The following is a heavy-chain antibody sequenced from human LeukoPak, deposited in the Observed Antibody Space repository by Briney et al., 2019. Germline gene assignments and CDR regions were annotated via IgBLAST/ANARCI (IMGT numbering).Heavy chain of an antibody. CDR3: ARMLVVDAFDI. CDR2: IYSGGST. V-gene: IGHV3-53*01. D-gene: IGHD2-15*01. J-gene: IGHJ3*02. Sequence: GGSLRLSCAASGFTVSSNYMSWVRQAPGKGLEWVSVIYSGGSTYYADSVKGRFTISRDNSKNTLYLQMNSLRAEDTAVYYCARMLVVDAFDIWGQGTMVTVSS. CDR1: GFTVSSNY.